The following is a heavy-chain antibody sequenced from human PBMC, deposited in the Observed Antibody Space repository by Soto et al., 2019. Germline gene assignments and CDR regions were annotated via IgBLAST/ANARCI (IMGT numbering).Heavy chain of an antibody. Sequence: ASVKVSCKASGYTFTSYAMHWVRQAPGQRLEWMGWINAGNGNTKYSQKFQGRVTITRDTSASTAYMELSSLRSEDTAVYYCAREVLRFLEWPPGMVDPWGQGTLVTVSS. J-gene: IGHJ5*02. CDR1: GYTFTSYA. D-gene: IGHD3-3*01. CDR3: AREVLRFLEWPPGMVDP. V-gene: IGHV1-3*01. CDR2: INAGNGNT.